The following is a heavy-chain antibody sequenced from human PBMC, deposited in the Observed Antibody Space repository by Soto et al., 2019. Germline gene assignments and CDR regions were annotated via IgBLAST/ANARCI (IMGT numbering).Heavy chain of an antibody. J-gene: IGHJ5*01. CDR2: ISGSGGST. CDR1: GFIFSSYA. D-gene: IGHD6-19*01. V-gene: IGHV3-23*01. CDR3: AKGPLAGVGASGFFDS. Sequence: GGSLRLSCAASGFIFSSYAMSWVRQAPGKGLEWVSAISGSGGSTYYADSVKGRFTISIDNSKNTLYLQMNSLRAEDTAVYYCAKGPLAGVGASGFFDSWGQGXLVTVYS.